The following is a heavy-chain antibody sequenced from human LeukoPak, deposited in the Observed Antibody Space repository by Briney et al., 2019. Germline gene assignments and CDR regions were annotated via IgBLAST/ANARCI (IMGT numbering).Heavy chain of an antibody. CDR1: GDSISTYY. CDR3: ARSRSGYSYDHAAFEI. CDR2: IDYRGGT. V-gene: IGHV4-59*12. Sequence: PSETLSLTCTVSGDSISTYYWSWIRQPPRKGLEWIAYIDYRGGTTYNPSLRSRVTISVDTSRNQFSLKLSSMTAADTAVYYCARSRSGYSYDHAAFEIWGQGTMVTVSS. D-gene: IGHD5-18*01. J-gene: IGHJ3*02.